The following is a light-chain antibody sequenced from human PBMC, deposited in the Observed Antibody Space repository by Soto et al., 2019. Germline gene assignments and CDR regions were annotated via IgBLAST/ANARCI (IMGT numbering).Light chain of an antibody. J-gene: IGKJ3*01. CDR3: QQYYSTPFT. Sequence: DIVMTQSPDSLAVSLGERATINCKSSQSVLYSSNNKNYLAWYQQKAGQPPKLLIYWASTRESGVPDRFSGSGSGTDFTLTISSLQAEDVAVYYCQQYYSTPFTFGPGTKVEIK. CDR1: QSVLYSSNNKNY. V-gene: IGKV4-1*01. CDR2: WAS.